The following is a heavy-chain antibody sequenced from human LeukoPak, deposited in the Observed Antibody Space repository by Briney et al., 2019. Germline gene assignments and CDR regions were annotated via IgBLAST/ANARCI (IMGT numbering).Heavy chain of an antibody. V-gene: IGHV3-11*01. J-gene: IGHJ4*02. CDR2: ISSSGSTI. CDR1: GFTFSDYY. CDR3: AKINSAYDQSPNGYFDY. Sequence: KSGGSLRLSCAASGFTFSDYYMSWIRQAPGKGLEWVSYISSSGSTIYYADSVKGRFTISRDNAKNSLYLQMNSLRAEDTAVYYCAKINSAYDQSPNGYFDYWGQGTLVTVSS. D-gene: IGHD5-12*01.